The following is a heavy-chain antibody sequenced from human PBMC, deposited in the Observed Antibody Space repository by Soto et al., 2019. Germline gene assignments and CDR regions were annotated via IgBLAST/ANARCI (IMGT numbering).Heavy chain of an antibody. CDR1: GDSVSSNSAA. J-gene: IGHJ6*02. CDR3: ARGTGEGVRVVIIKYYYYGMDV. D-gene: IGHD3-3*01. V-gene: IGHV6-1*01. CDR2: TYYRSKWYN. Sequence: LSQTLSLTCAISGDSVSSNSAAWNWIRQSPSRGLEWLGRTYYRSKWYNDYAVSVKSRITINPDTSKNQFSLQLNSVTPEDTAVYYCARGTGEGVRVVIIKYYYYGMDVWGQGTTVTVSS.